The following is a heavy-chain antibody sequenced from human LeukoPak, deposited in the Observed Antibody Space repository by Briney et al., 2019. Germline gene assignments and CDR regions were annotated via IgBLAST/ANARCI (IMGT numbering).Heavy chain of an antibody. CDR3: ARDLTGTTPMDV. D-gene: IGHD1-20*01. J-gene: IGHJ6*03. CDR1: GYTFTSYY. V-gene: IGHV1-46*01. CDR2: INPSGGST. Sequence: GASVKVSCKASGYTFTSYYMHWVRQAPGQGLEWRGIINPSGGSTSYAQKCQGRVTMTRDMSTSTVYMELSSLRSEDTAVYYCARDLTGTTPMDVWGKGTTVTVSS.